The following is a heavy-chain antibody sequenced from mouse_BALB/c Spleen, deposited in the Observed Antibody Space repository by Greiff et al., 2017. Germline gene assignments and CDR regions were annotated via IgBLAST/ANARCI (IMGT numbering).Heavy chain of an antibody. CDR2: ISSGGGST. V-gene: IGHV5-12-1*01. CDR3: ARHIYYDYGGFAY. J-gene: IGHJ3*01. Sequence: DVMLVESGGGLVKPGGSLKLSCAASGFAFSSYDMSWVRQTPEKRLEWVAYISSGGGSTYYPDTVKGRFTISRDNAKNTLYLQMSSLKSEDTAMYYCARHIYYDYGGFAYWGQGTLVTVSA. D-gene: IGHD2-4*01. CDR1: GFAFSSYD.